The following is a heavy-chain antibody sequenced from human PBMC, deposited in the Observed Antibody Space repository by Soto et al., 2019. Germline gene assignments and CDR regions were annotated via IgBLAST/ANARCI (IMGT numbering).Heavy chain of an antibody. Sequence: QVQLVESGGGVVQPGRSLRLSCAASGFTFSNYGMHWVRQAPGKGLEWVAVILNDGSNRYHADSVKDRFTISRDNSKXXXXXXXXXXXXXXXXXXXXXXXXXXXXXXXDVXGQGTTVTVS. CDR1: GFTFSNYG. J-gene: IGHJ6*02. CDR3: XXXXXXXXXXXDV. CDR2: ILNDGSNR. V-gene: IGHV3-33*01.